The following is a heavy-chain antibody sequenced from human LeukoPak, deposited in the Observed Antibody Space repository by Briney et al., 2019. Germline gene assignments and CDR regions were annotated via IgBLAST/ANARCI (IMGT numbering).Heavy chain of an antibody. Sequence: GGSLRLSCSASGFSFRDYAMNWVRQAPGKGLEWVSSISKSSSHIFYADSVKGRFTVSRDNAENSLYLQMNSLRAEDTAVYYCARVPSFWTGYYADYWGNGTLVIVSS. V-gene: IGHV3-21*01. CDR1: GFSFRDYA. J-gene: IGHJ4*01. CDR3: ARVPSFWTGYYADY. CDR2: ISKSSSHI. D-gene: IGHD3/OR15-3a*01.